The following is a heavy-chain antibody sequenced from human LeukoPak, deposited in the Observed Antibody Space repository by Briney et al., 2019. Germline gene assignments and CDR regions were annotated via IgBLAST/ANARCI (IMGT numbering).Heavy chain of an antibody. CDR3: ARSSEGRYYYDSSGFSYYYYYMDV. D-gene: IGHD3-22*01. J-gene: IGHJ6*03. V-gene: IGHV4-59*01. CDR2: IYYSGST. CDR1: GGSFSGYY. Sequence: SETLSLTCAVYGGSFSGYYWSWIRQPPGKGLEWIGYIYYSGSTYYNPSLRSRVTISVDTSKNQFSLKLSSVTAADTAVYYCARSSEGRYYYDSSGFSYYYYYMDVWGKGTTVTISS.